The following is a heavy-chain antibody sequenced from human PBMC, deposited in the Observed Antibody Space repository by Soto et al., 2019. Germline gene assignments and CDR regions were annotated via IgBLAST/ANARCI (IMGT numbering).Heavy chain of an antibody. CDR2: ISSSASYM. CDR3: AKGQGWSYYYDS. V-gene: IGHV3-21*04. J-gene: IGHJ4*02. Sequence: GGSLRLSCATSGFTFSRCDMNWVRQAPGKGLEWVSFISSSASYMYYADSVKGRFTIPRDNSKNMLYLHLNSLRAEDTAMYYCAKGQGWSYYYDSWGQGTLVTVSS. D-gene: IGHD2-15*01. CDR1: GFTFSRCD.